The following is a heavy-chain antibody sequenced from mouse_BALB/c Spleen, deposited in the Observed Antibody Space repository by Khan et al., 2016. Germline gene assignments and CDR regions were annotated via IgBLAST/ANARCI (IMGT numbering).Heavy chain of an antibody. V-gene: IGHV9-3*02. CDR1: GYTFTNYG. Sequence: QIQLVQSGPELKKPGETVKISCKASGYTFTNYGMNWVKQAPGKGLKWMGWINTNTGEPTYAEEFKGRFAFSLETSASTAYLQINNLQNEDTATYFCAEDYYGSNWFAYWGQVTLVTVSA. J-gene: IGHJ3*01. CDR3: AEDYYGSNWFAY. D-gene: IGHD1-1*01. CDR2: INTNTGEP.